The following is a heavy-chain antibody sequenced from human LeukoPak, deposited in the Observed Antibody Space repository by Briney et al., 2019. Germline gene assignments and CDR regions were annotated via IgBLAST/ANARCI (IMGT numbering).Heavy chain of an antibody. J-gene: IGHJ6*03. CDR3: ARNGVPAAYYYYMDV. CDR2: ISSNGGST. D-gene: IGHD2-2*01. Sequence: GGSLRLSCIASGFTLSSSGMHWVRQAPGKGLEYVSAISSNGGSTYYANSVKGRFTISGDNSKNTLYLQMGSLRAEDMAVYYCARNGVPAAYYYYMDVWGKGTTVTVSS. CDR1: GFTLSSSG. V-gene: IGHV3-64*01.